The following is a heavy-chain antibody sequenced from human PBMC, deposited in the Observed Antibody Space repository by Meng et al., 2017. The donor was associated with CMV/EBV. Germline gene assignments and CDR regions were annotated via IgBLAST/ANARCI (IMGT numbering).Heavy chain of an antibody. V-gene: IGHV4-34*01. D-gene: IGHD3-22*01. J-gene: IGHJ4*02. CDR3: ARVWDSGWDY. CDR1: GGSFSGYY. CDR2: INHSGST. Sequence: QVPLQPWGAGLFEPSEPLAPTCAVYGGSFSGYYWSWIRQPPGKGLEWIGEINHSGSTNYNPSLKSRVTISVDTSKNQFSLKLSSVTAADTAVYYCARVWDSGWDYWGQGTLVTVSS.